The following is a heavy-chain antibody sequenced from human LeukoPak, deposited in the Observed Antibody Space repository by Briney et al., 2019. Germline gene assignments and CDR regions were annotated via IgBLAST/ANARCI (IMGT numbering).Heavy chain of an antibody. D-gene: IGHD4-17*01. Sequence: GGSLRLSCAASGFTFDDYAMHWVRQAPGKGLEWVSGISWNSGSIGYADSVKGRFTISRDNAKNSLYLQMNSLRAEDTALYYCAKGENGDYGAPTFDYWGQGTLVTVSS. V-gene: IGHV3-9*01. CDR1: GFTFDDYA. CDR2: ISWNSGSI. J-gene: IGHJ4*02. CDR3: AKGENGDYGAPTFDY.